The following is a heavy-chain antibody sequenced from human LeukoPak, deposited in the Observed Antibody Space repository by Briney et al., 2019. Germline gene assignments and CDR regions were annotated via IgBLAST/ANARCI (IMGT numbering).Heavy chain of an antibody. V-gene: IGHV4-59*11. D-gene: IGHD2-21*02. CDR1: GGSISSHY. Sequence: SETLSLTCTVSGGSISSHYWSWIRQPPGKGLEWIGYIYYSGSTNYNPSLKSRVTISVDTSKNQFSLKLSSVTAAATAVYYCARDQSRYCGGDCYSSFWFDPWGQGTLVTVSS. CDR3: ARDQSRYCGGDCYSSFWFDP. J-gene: IGHJ5*02. CDR2: IYYSGST.